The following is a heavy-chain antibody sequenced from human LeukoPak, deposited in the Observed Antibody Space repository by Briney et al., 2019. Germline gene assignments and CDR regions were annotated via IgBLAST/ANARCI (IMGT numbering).Heavy chain of an antibody. CDR2: IKSKTDGGTT. CDR1: GFTFRSYS. D-gene: IGHD1-26*01. V-gene: IGHV3-15*01. CDR3: TTAGEVGATDTEYFQH. J-gene: IGHJ1*01. Sequence: GGSLRLSCAASGFTFRSYSMNWVRQAPGKGLEWVGRIKSKTDGGTTDYAAPVKGRFTISRDDSKNTLYLQMNSLKTEDTAVYYCTTAGEVGATDTEYFQHWGQGTLVTVSS.